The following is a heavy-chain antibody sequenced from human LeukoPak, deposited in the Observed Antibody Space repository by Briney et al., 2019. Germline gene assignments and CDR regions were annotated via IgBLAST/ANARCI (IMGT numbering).Heavy chain of an antibody. CDR3: ARDNDWAFHY. CDR2: INHNGEMI. Sequence: GGSLRLSCAASGFTFSNYVMSWVRLAPGKGLEWVSYINHNGEMIFYPDFVKGRFTISRDNAKNSLYLQMNSLRDEDTAVYYCARDNDWAFHYWGQGTLVTVSS. J-gene: IGHJ4*02. D-gene: IGHD3-9*01. CDR1: GFTFSNYV. V-gene: IGHV3-48*02.